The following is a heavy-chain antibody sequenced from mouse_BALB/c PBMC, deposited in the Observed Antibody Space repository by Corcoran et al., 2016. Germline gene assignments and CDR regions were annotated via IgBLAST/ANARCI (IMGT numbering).Heavy chain of an antibody. Sequence: QVQLQQSAAELARPGASVKMSCKASGYTFTSYTMHWVKQRPGQGLEWIGYINPSSGYTEYNQKFKDKTTLTADKSSSTAYMQLSSLQSEDSAVYYCARRAYYCNLNAMDYWGQGTSVTVSS. V-gene: IGHV1-4*02. CDR2: INPSSGYT. CDR3: ARRAYYCNLNAMDY. D-gene: IGHD2-10*01. CDR1: GYTFTSYT. J-gene: IGHJ4*01.